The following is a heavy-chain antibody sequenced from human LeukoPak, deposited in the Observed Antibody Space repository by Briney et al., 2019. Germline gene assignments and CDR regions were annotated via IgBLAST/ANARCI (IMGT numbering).Heavy chain of an antibody. CDR1: GGSISGFY. J-gene: IGHJ4*02. V-gene: IGHV4-59*08. CDR3: ARHFDY. Sequence: SETLSLTCTVSGGSISGFYWSWIRQPPGKGLEWIGNIYYSGGTNYNPSLKSRVTISVDTSKNQFSLKLSSVTAADTAVYYCARHFDYWGQGTLVTVSS. CDR2: IYYSGGT.